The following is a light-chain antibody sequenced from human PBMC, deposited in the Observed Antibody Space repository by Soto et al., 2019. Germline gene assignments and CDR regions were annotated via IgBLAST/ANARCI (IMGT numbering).Light chain of an antibody. CDR2: KVS. CDR1: ESLVHDDGNTY. Sequence: DVVMTQSPLSLPVTLGQPASISCRSSESLVHDDGNTYLNWFQQRPGQSPRRLIYKVSNRGSGVSDRFSGSGSVSNFTLKISRVEAEDFVVYYCMQGTHWPPTFGPGTKVEIK. V-gene: IGKV2-30*02. J-gene: IGKJ1*01. CDR3: MQGTHWPPT.